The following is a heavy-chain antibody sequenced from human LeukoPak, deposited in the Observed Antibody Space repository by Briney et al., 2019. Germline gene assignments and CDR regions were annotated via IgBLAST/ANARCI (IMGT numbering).Heavy chain of an antibody. CDR3: AKMRTLRLGEFSYFDY. D-gene: IGHD3-16*01. CDR2: ISGSGGST. CDR1: GFTFSSYA. J-gene: IGHJ4*02. V-gene: IGHV3-23*01. Sequence: GGSLRLSCAASGFTFSSYAMSCVRQAPGKGLEWVSAISGSGGSTYYADSVKVRFTISRDHSKNTLYLQMNSMGAEDTAVYYCAKMRTLRLGEFSYFDYWGQGTLVTVSS.